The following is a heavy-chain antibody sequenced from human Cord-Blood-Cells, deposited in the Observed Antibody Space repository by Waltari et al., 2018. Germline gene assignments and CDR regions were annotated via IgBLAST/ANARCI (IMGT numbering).Heavy chain of an antibody. D-gene: IGHD3-22*01. Sequence: QVQLVQSGAEVKKPGSSVKDSCSASGVTFRSSATTWVRRAPGQGLEWMGEIIPIFGTANYAQKFQGRVTITADESTSTAYMELSSLRSEDTAVYYCARLYYYDSSGYYNWFDPWGQGTLVTVSS. CDR3: ARLYYYDSSGYYNWFDP. J-gene: IGHJ5*02. V-gene: IGHV1-69*01. CDR2: IIPIFGTA. CDR1: GVTFRSSA.